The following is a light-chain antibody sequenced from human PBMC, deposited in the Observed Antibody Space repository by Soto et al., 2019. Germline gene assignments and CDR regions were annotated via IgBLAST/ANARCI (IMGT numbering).Light chain of an antibody. Sequence: DIVMTQSPLSLPVTPGEPASISCSSSQSLLQSNGYNYLDWYLQKPGHSPQLLIYFGSYRASGVPDRFSGSGSGTDFTLKIRRVEAEDVGVYYCMQSQQSPPTFGQGTKVEI. CDR2: FGS. CDR1: QSLLQSNGYNY. J-gene: IGKJ1*01. V-gene: IGKV2-28*01. CDR3: MQSQQSPPT.